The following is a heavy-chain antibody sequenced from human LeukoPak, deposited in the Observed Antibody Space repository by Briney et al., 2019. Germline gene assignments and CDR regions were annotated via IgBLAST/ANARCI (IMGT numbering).Heavy chain of an antibody. J-gene: IGHJ4*02. D-gene: IGHD5-18*01. CDR3: AIIYSYAF. CDR2: IHAGNGNT. Sequence: ASVKVSCKASGYTFNNYAMHWVRQAPGQRLEWMGWIHAGNGNTKYSHKFQDTVTITRDTSASTAYMELSRLRFEDTGVYYCAIIYSYAFWGQGTLVTVSS. CDR1: GYTFNNYA. V-gene: IGHV1-3*01.